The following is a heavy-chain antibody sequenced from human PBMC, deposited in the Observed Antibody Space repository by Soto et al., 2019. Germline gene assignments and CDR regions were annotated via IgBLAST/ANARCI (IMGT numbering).Heavy chain of an antibody. Sequence: QVQLQESGPGLLEPLETLSLTCSVSGVSLNSGHYYWVWVRQSPGKGLAWIASVYYDESTYYNPSLQSRVTISIDKPRNQFSLALKSVNAADTAVYYCGKVLIGATRHADVDSWGQGARVTVSS. CDR1: GVSLNSGHYY. J-gene: IGHJ4*02. D-gene: IGHD2-15*01. CDR2: VYYDEST. CDR3: GKVLIGATRHADVDS. V-gene: IGHV4-39*01.